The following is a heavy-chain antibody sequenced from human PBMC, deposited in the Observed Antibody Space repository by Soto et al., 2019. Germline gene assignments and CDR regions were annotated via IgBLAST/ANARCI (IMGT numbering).Heavy chain of an antibody. Sequence: SETLSNTCTVSGGSISSSSYYWCWIRQPPGKGLEWIGSIYYSGSTYYNPSLKSRVTISVDTSKNQFSLKLSSVTAADTAVYYCARLGGSGSYSRSVSMKYCMAVWGQGTPFTVS. CDR2: IYYSGST. V-gene: IGHV4-39*01. CDR1: GGSISSSSYY. D-gene: IGHD3-10*01. CDR3: ARLGGSGSYSRSVSMKYCMAV. J-gene: IGHJ6*02.